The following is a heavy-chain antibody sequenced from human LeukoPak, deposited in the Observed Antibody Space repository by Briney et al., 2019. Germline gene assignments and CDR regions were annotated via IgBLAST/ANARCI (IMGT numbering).Heavy chain of an antibody. D-gene: IGHD5-12*01. CDR2: IYYNGST. CDR1: LGSISISSYY. Sequence: PPETLSLTCTVPLGSISISSYYWGCIRQPPGNWLEWLGSIYYNGSTCYNEAIKSRVTISVDTSKNQYSLKLSSVTAADTAVYYCARHDLIGATAGRGRNTKFDYWGQGTLVTVSS. V-gene: IGHV4-39*01. CDR3: ARHDLIGATAGRGRNTKFDY. J-gene: IGHJ4*02.